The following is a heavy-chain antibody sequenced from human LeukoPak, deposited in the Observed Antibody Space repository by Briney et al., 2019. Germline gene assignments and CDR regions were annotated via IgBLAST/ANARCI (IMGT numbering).Heavy chain of an antibody. J-gene: IGHJ4*02. D-gene: IGHD2-21*02. CDR2: IKQYGSEK. Sequence: GGSLRLSCAASGFTFSSYWMSWVRQASGKGLEWVANIKQYGSEKYYVDSVKGRFTISRDNAKNSLYLQMNNLRAEDTAVYYCARERLAYCGGDCYHFEYWGQGALVTVSS. CDR3: ARERLAYCGGDCYHFEY. V-gene: IGHV3-7*03. CDR1: GFTFSSYW.